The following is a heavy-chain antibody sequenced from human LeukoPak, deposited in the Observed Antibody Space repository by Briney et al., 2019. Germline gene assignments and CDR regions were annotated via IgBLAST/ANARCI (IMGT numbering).Heavy chain of an antibody. J-gene: IGHJ4*02. CDR2: LGWNGDII. CDR1: GFTFDDYS. D-gene: IGHD6-13*01. CDR3: AKGSLIAASGTLFDF. V-gene: IGHV3-9*01. Sequence: GGSLRLSCAASGFTFDDYSMHWVRQSPGKGLEWLSGLGWNGDIIDYADSVKGRFTISRDNAKNSLYLQMDSLKTEATALYYCAKGSLIAASGTLFDFWGQGTRVTVSS.